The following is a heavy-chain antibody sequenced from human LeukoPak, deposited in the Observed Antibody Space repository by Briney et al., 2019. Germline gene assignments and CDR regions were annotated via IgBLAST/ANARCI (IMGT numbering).Heavy chain of an antibody. D-gene: IGHD6-19*01. Sequence: PSETLSLTCTVSGGSISSSSYYWGWIRQPPGKGLEWVANIKQDGSEKYYVDSVKGRFTISRDNAKNSLYLQMNSLRAEDTAVYYCARVASGGWYYAFDIWGQGTMVTVSS. CDR1: GGSISSSSYY. CDR2: IKQDGSEK. V-gene: IGHV3-7*01. CDR3: ARVASGGWYYAFDI. J-gene: IGHJ3*02.